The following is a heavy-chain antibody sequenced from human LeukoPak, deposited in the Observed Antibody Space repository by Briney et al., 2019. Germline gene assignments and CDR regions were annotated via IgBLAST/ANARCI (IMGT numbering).Heavy chain of an antibody. CDR2: FDPADGEP. V-gene: IGHV1-24*01. Sequence: SGKVSCKISGYTLTEVSMHWVRQAPGKGLEWMGGFDPADGEPIYAQKFQGRVTMSEDTSTDTAYIDLSSLRSEDTAVYYCATEVVGYGDVHYFDSWGQGTLVTVSS. D-gene: IGHD4-17*01. J-gene: IGHJ4*02. CDR1: GYTLTEVS. CDR3: ATEVVGYGDVHYFDS.